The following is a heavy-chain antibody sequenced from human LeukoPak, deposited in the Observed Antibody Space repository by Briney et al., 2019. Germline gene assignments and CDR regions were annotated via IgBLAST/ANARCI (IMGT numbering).Heavy chain of an antibody. V-gene: IGHV3-30-3*01. CDR2: ISYDGSNK. CDR1: GFTFSSYA. J-gene: IGHJ6*02. Sequence: PGRSLRLSCAASGFTFSSYAMHWVRQAPGKGLEWVAVISYDGSNKYYADSVKGRFTISRGNSKNTLYLQMNSLRAEDTAVYYCARDRYYYDSSGYSNYYYYYGMDVWGQGTTVTVSS. CDR3: ARDRYYYDSSGYSNYYYYYGMDV. D-gene: IGHD3-22*01.